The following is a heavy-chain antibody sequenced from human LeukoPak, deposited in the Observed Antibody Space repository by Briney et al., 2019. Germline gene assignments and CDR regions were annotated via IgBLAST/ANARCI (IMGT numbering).Heavy chain of an antibody. V-gene: IGHV3-7*04. CDR3: AREGSSWGYYFDY. Sequence: GGSLRLSCAASGFTFSTYWISWVRQAPGKGLEWAANIKEDGSERNYVDSVKGRFTISRDNAKNSLYLQMNSLRAEDTAVYYCAREGSSWGYYFDYYGQGTLVTVSS. CDR1: GFTFSTYW. D-gene: IGHD6-13*01. CDR2: IKEDGSER. J-gene: IGHJ4*02.